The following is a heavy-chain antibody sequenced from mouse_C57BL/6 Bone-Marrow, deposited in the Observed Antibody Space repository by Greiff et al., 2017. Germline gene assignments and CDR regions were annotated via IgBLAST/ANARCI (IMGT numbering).Heavy chain of an antibody. D-gene: IGHD2-3*01. CDR3: ARWMDYYAMDY. Sequence: EVKLVESGPGLVKPSQSLSLTCSVTGSSITSGYYSNWIQQFPGSQLEWIGYIRYYGSTNYNPTLKNRISFTRDTSKNQLFLKLNAESTEDTATYYCARWMDYYAMDYWGQGTSVTVSS. CDR2: IRYYGST. CDR1: GSSITSGYY. V-gene: IGHV3-6*01. J-gene: IGHJ4*01.